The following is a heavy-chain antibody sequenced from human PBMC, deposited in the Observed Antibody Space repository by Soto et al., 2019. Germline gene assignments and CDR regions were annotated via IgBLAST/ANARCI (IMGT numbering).Heavy chain of an antibody. J-gene: IGHJ4*02. D-gene: IGHD3-10*01. Sequence: QVQLVQSGAEVKKPGASVKVSCKASGYTFTGYYMHWGRQAPGQGLEWMGWINPNSGCTNYAQKFQGWVTMTRDTSISTAYMELSRLRSDDTAVYYCARGDYGSGSFAFFDYWGQGTLVTVSS. V-gene: IGHV1-2*04. CDR3: ARGDYGSGSFAFFDY. CDR2: INPNSGCT. CDR1: GYTFTGYY.